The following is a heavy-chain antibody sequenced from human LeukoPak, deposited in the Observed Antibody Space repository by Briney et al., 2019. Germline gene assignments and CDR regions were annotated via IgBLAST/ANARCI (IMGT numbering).Heavy chain of an antibody. V-gene: IGHV4-59*01. CDR3: ARGFDSSSGWYPAFDI. CDR2: IYYSGIT. CDR1: GGSIRGYY. J-gene: IGHJ3*02. Sequence: TLSLTCTVSGGSIRGYYWSWIRQPPGKGLEYIGYIYYSGITNYNPSLKSRVAISVDTSKNQFSLRLNSVTAADTAMYYCARGFDSSSGWYPAFDIWGHGTMGTVSS. D-gene: IGHD6-19*01.